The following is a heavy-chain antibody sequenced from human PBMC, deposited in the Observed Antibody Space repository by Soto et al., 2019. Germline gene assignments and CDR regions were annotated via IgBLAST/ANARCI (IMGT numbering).Heavy chain of an antibody. CDR3: ARARVGQYQLERKHYYYYGMEG. J-gene: IGHJ6*01. CDR1: VCSISDFY. CDR2: IFYSGST. D-gene: IGHD2-2*01. V-gene: IGHV4-59*01. Sequence: PSETRSLTCTVSVCSISDFYWSWIRQPRVKGLEWIGDIFYSGSTNYNPSLKSRVTISVDTSKNQFSLKLRSVTDADTAVYYCARARVGQYQLERKHYYYYGMEGWGQATKVTVSS.